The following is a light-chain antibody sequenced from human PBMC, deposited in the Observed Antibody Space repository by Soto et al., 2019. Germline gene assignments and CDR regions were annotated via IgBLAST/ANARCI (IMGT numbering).Light chain of an antibody. V-gene: IGKV3-11*01. Sequence: EIVLTQSPATLSLSPGERATLSCRASQSVGSHLAWYQQKPGQAPRLLIFDASNRATGIPARFSGSGSGTDFTLTISNLGTEDFALYSCQQRSIWPLTFGGGTKVDIK. CDR1: QSVGSH. J-gene: IGKJ4*01. CDR2: DAS. CDR3: QQRSIWPLT.